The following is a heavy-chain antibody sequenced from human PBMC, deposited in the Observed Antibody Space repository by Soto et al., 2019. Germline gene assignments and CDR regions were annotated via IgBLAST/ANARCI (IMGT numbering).Heavy chain of an antibody. CDR1: GYTFTSYG. V-gene: IGHV1-18*01. CDR3: ARGRYGDY. Sequence: QVHLVQSGAEVKKPGASVKVSRKGSGYTFTSYGITWVRQAPGQGLEWMGWISAHNGNTDYAQMLQGRVTVTRDTSTSTAYMELRSLRSDGTAVYHCARGRYGDYWGQGALVTVSS. J-gene: IGHJ4*02. D-gene: IGHD1-1*01. CDR2: ISAHNGNT.